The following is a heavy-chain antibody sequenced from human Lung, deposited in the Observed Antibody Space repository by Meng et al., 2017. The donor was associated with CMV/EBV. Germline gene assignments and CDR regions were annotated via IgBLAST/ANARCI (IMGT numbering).Heavy chain of an antibody. CDR3: AHRPHYYASGGPGWFDP. V-gene: IGHV2-5*02. CDR1: GFSLSTSGVG. CDR2: IYWDDDK. Sequence: SGXXLVXPTQTLTLTCAFSGFSLSTSGVGVGWIRQPPGKALEWLALIYWDDDKRYSPSLRSRLTIPKDTSKNQVVLTMTNMDPVDTATYYCAHRPHYYASGGPGWFDPWXQGTLVTVSS. D-gene: IGHD3-10*01. J-gene: IGHJ5*02.